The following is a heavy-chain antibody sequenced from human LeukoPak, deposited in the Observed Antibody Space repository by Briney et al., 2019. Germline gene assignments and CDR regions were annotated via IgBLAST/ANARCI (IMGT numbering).Heavy chain of an antibody. CDR1: GYTFTSCS. V-gene: IGHV1-46*01. CDR3: ARSSSWADDYSYYYMDV. J-gene: IGHJ6*03. D-gene: IGHD6-13*01. Sequence: ASVKVSCKASGYTFTSCSIHWVRQAPGQGLEWMGIINPSGGTTTYTQKFQGRVTINADKSTSTAYMELGSLRSEDTAVYYCARSSSWADDYSYYYMDVWGKGTTVTVSS. CDR2: INPSGGTT.